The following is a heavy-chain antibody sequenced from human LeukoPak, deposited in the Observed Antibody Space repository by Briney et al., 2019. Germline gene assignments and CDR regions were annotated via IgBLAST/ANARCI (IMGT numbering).Heavy chain of an antibody. J-gene: IGHJ4*02. V-gene: IGHV4-4*07. CDR2: IYSTGST. Sequence: SETLSLTCTVSGGSVSNYYWSWIRQPAGKGLEWIGRIYSTGSTNYNPSLQSRIAMSVDTSNNQLSLKLNSVTAADTAVYYCARDRYLRYCTSTDCYLFDYWGQGTLVTVSS. D-gene: IGHD2-2*01. CDR3: ARDRYLRYCTSTDCYLFDY. CDR1: GGSVSNYY.